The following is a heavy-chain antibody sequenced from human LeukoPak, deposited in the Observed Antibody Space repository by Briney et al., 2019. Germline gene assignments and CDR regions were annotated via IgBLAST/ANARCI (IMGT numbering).Heavy chain of an antibody. CDR1: GGSFSGYY. D-gene: IGHD3-3*01. CDR2: ITHRGST. J-gene: IGHJ4*02. Sequence: RPSETLSLTCAVYGGSFSGYYWSWIRQPPGKGLERIGEITHRGSTNYNPSLKSRVTISVDTSKNQFSLKLSSVTAADTAVYYCAREVHDFWSGYSPRIRFDYWGQGTLVTVSS. V-gene: IGHV4-34*01. CDR3: AREVHDFWSGYSPRIRFDY.